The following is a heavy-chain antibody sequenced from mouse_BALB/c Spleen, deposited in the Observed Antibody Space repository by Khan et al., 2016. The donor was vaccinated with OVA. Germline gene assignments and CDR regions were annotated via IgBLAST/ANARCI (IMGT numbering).Heavy chain of an antibody. CDR1: GYTFTSYT. Sequence: VQLKQSGAELARPGASVKMSCKASGYTFTSYTIHWIKQRPGQGLEWIGYINPSSGYTNYNQKFKDKATLTADKSSTTAYMQLSSLTSDDTAVDYRERDGAYYRNDGWFAYWGQGTMVTVSA. CDR2: INPSSGYT. D-gene: IGHD2-14*01. CDR3: ERDGAYYRNDGWFAY. V-gene: IGHV1-4*01. J-gene: IGHJ3*01.